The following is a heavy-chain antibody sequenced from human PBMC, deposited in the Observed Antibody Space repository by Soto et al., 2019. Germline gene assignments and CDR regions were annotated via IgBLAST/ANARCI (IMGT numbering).Heavy chain of an antibody. CDR2: ISGSGGST. CDR3: AAAYGDYEGWYFDL. Sequence: EVQLLESGGGLVQPGGSLRLSCAASGFTFSSYAMSWVRQAPGKGLEWVSAISGSGGSTYYADSVKGRFTISRDNSKNALYLQMNSLRAEDTAVYYCAAAYGDYEGWYFDLWGRGTLVTVSS. CDR1: GFTFSSYA. V-gene: IGHV3-23*01. J-gene: IGHJ2*01. D-gene: IGHD4-17*01.